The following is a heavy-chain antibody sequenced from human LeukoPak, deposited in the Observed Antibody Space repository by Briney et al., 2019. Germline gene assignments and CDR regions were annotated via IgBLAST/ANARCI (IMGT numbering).Heavy chain of an antibody. CDR3: ARAFSSGSGSY. D-gene: IGHD3-22*01. V-gene: IGHV3-21*01. Sequence: GGSLRLSCAASGFTFSSYSMNWVRQAPGKGLEWVSSNSSSSSYIYYADSVKGRFTISRDNAKNSLYLQMNSLRAEDTAVYYCARAFSSGSGSYWGQGTLVTVSS. CDR1: GFTFSSYS. CDR2: NSSSSSYI. J-gene: IGHJ4*02.